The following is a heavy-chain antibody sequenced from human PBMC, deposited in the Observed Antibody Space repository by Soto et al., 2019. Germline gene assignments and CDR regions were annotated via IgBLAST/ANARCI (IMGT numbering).Heavy chain of an antibody. CDR1: GFTFSSDW. CDR3: ARGSVQLWLNLSHMDV. V-gene: IGHV3-74*01. CDR2: INSDGSSS. D-gene: IGHD5-18*01. J-gene: IGHJ6*03. Sequence: EVQLVESGGGLVQPGGSLRLSCAASGFTFSSDWMHWVRQAPGKGLVWVSRINSDGSSSSYADSVKGRFTIARDNAKNTLYLQMNSLSAEDTAVYYCARGSVQLWLNLSHMDVWGNGTTVTVSS.